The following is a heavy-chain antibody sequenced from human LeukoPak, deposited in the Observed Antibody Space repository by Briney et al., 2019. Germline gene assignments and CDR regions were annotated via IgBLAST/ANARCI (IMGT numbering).Heavy chain of an antibody. D-gene: IGHD2-8*02. CDR2: VSGGGGST. CDR3: AKDLNPKLVVLVIAAFDY. J-gene: IGHJ4*02. CDR1: GFTFSSYG. Sequence: PGGSLRLSCAASGFTFSSYGMSWVRQAPGKGLEWVSGVSGGGGSTYYADSVKGRFTISRDNSKNTLDLQMDSLRAEDTAVYYCAKDLNPKLVVLVIAAFDYWGRGTLVTVSS. V-gene: IGHV3-23*01.